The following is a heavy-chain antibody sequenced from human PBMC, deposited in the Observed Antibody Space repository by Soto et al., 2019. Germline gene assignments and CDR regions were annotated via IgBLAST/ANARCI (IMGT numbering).Heavy chain of an antibody. V-gene: IGHV1-18*01. D-gene: IGHD3-10*01. CDR2: ISAYNGNT. J-gene: IGHJ6*03. CDR1: GYTFTSYG. Sequence: ASVKVSCKASGYTFTSYGISWVRQAPGQGLEWMGWISAYNGNTNYAQKLQGRVTMNTDTSTSTAYMELRSLRSDDTAVYYCARVRITMVRGVIIHYYMDVWGKGTTVTVSS. CDR3: ARVRITMVRGVIIHYYMDV.